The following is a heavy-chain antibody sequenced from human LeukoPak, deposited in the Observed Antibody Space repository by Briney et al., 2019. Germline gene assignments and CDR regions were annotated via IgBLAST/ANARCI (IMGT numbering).Heavy chain of an antibody. CDR1: GGSISSHY. CDR3: ARATSRGELDV. CDR2: IYYSGST. J-gene: IGHJ3*01. V-gene: IGHV4-59*11. D-gene: IGHD2-2*01. Sequence: SETLSLTCTVSGGSISSHYWSWIRQPPGKGLEWIGYIYYSGSTSYNPSLKSRVTISVDTSKNQFSLKLSSVTAADTAVYYCARATSRGELDVWGQGTMVTVSS.